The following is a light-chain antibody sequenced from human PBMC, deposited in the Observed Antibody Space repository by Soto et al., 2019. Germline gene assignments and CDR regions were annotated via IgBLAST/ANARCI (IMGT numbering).Light chain of an antibody. CDR1: QSISRY. CDR2: AAS. V-gene: IGKV1-39*01. J-gene: IGKJ1*01. Sequence: DIQMTQSPSSLSASVGDRVTITCRASQSISRYLNWYQHKPGKGTNLLIYAASNLQSGVPSRFSGSGSGTDFTLTISSLQPEDFATYYCQQSYSNPWTFGQGTKVEIK. CDR3: QQSYSNPWT.